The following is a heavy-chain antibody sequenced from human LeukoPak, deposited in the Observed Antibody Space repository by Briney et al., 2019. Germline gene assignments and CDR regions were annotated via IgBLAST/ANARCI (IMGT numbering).Heavy chain of an antibody. J-gene: IGHJ4*02. CDR2: IYYSGST. D-gene: IGHD6-6*01. V-gene: IGHV4-59*01. Sequence: SETLSLTCTVSGGSISSYYWSWIRQPPGKGLEWIGYIYYSGSTNYNPSLKSRVTISVDTSKNQFSLKLSSVTAADTAVYYCARGRSIAARRYYFDYWGQGTLVTVSS. CDR3: ARGRSIAARRYYFDY. CDR1: GGSISSYY.